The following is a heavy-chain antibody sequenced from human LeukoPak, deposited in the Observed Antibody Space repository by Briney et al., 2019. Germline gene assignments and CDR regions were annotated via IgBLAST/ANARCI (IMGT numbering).Heavy chain of an antibody. CDR2: ISWNSGSM. J-gene: IGHJ4*02. CDR3: AKEPTYYDILTGSNYFDY. V-gene: IGHV3-9*01. CDR1: GFKFDDYA. Sequence: GGSLRLSCEASGFKFDDYAMHWVRQGPGKGLEWVSGISWNSGSMGYADSVKGRFTISRDNSKNTLYLQMNSLRTEDTAVYYCAKEPTYYDILTGSNYFDYWGQGTLVTVSS. D-gene: IGHD3-9*01.